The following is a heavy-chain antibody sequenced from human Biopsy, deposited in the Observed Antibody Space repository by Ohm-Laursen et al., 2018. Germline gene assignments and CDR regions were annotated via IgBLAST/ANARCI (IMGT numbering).Heavy chain of an antibody. CDR2: IDVSDYNT. Sequence: SLRLSCAASGFSFGEYAMHWVRQAPGKGLEWVAHIDVSDYNTYYADSVRGRFTISRDNSKQMVHLEINSLTADDTAVYYCVKQWGGYNFDSWGQGTLVTVSS. CDR1: GFSFGEYA. V-gene: IGHV3-23*01. J-gene: IGHJ5*01. D-gene: IGHD1-14*01. CDR3: VKQWGGYNFDS.